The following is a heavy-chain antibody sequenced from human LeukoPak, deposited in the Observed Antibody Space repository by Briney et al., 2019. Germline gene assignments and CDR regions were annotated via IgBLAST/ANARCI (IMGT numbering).Heavy chain of an antibody. CDR1: GGTFSSYA. Sequence: ASVKVSCKASGGTFSSYAISWVRQAPGQGLEWMGGIIPIFGTANYAQKFQGRVTITTDESTSTAYMELSSLRSEDTAVYYCASGPSIGSYPPDYWGQGTLVTVSS. CDR3: ASGPSIGSYPPDY. V-gene: IGHV1-69*05. CDR2: IIPIFGTA. D-gene: IGHD1-26*01. J-gene: IGHJ4*02.